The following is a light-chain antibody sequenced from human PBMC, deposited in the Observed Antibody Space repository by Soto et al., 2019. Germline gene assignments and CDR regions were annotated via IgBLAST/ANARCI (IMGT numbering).Light chain of an antibody. CDR1: QGVGSN. CDR3: QQYNKWPPLT. CDR2: GAS. Sequence: EIVLTQSPATLSVSPGEGATLSCRASQGVGSNLAWYQQKPGQAPRLLIYGASTRATDIPARFSGSGSGTEFTLTIGSLQSEDFAVYYCQQYNKWPPLTFGGETKVEIK. V-gene: IGKV3-15*01. J-gene: IGKJ4*01.